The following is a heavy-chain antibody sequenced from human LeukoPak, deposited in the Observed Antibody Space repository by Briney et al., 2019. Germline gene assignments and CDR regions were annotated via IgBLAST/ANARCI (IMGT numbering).Heavy chain of an antibody. D-gene: IGHD1-26*01. CDR3: ARYLYSGASEPLDY. Sequence: ASVKVSCKASGYIFTDYYMHWVRQAPGQELGWMGRINPNSGGTNYAQKFQGRVTMTRDTSTGTAYMELRSLTSDDTAVYYCARYLYSGASEPLDYWGQGTLVTVSS. CDR1: GYIFTDYY. J-gene: IGHJ4*02. CDR2: INPNSGGT. V-gene: IGHV1/OR15-1*04.